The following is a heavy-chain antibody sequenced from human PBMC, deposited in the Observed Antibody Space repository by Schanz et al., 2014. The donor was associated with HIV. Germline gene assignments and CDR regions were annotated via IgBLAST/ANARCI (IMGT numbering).Heavy chain of an antibody. Sequence: QAQLVESGGGVVQPGRSLRLSYAASGFTFSSYGMHWVRQAPGKGLEWVAVIWFDGSNKYYADSVKGRFTISRDNSKKTLYLQMNSLRAGDTAVYYCASTEFPYSSSSDYYYGMDVWGQGTTVTVSS. CDR3: ASTEFPYSSSSDYYYGMDV. V-gene: IGHV3-33*01. CDR1: GFTFSSYG. CDR2: IWFDGSNK. D-gene: IGHD6-6*01. J-gene: IGHJ6*02.